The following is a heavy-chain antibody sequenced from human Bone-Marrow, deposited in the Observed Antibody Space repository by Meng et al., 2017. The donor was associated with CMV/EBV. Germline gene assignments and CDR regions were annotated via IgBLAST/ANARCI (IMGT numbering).Heavy chain of an antibody. J-gene: IGHJ4*02. CDR1: GFTFSSYS. CDR2: ISSSSSYI. Sequence: GGSLRLSCAASGFTFSSYSMNWVRQAPGKGLEWVSSISSSSSYIYYADSVKGRFTISRDNAKNSLYLQMNSLRAEDTAVYYCARGLPQSGYYYYYWGQGPRVTGSS. D-gene: IGHD3-22*01. CDR3: ARGLPQSGYYYYY. V-gene: IGHV3-21*01.